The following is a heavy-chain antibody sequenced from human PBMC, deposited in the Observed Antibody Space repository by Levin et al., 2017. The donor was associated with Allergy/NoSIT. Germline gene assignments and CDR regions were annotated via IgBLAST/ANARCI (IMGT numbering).Heavy chain of an antibody. CDR1: GFTISSNY. CDR2: IYSGGST. V-gene: IGHV3-53*01. Sequence: GESLKISCAASGFTISSNYMSWVRQAPGKGLEWVSVIYSGGSTYYADSVKGRFTISRDNSKNTLSLPMNSLRAEDTAVYYCARDSRETVAVTGIYDYYYYGMDVWGQGTTVTVSS. D-gene: IGHD4-11*01. J-gene: IGHJ6*02. CDR3: ARDSRETVAVTGIYDYYYYGMDV.